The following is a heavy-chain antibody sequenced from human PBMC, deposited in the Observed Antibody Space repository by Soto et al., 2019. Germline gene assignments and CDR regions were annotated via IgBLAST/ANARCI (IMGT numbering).Heavy chain of an antibody. D-gene: IGHD4-17*01. CDR2: IYYSGST. Sequence: SETLSLTCTVSGGSISSSSYYWGWIRQPPGKGLEWIGSIYYSGSTYYNPSLKSRVTISVDTSKNQVSLNLSSVPPADTVVYYCARVLPFGDYPLNPSWYFDYWGQGTLVSVSS. V-gene: IGHV4-39*07. CDR1: GGSISSSSYY. CDR3: ARVLPFGDYPLNPSWYFDY. J-gene: IGHJ4*02.